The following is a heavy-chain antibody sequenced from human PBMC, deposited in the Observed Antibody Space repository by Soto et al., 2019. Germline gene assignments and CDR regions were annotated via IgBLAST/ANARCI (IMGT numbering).Heavy chain of an antibody. D-gene: IGHD3-3*01. Sequence: EVQLLESGGGLVQPEGSLSLSCAASGFTFSSHAMSWVRQAPGKGLEWVSAISYSGTTTYYAESVEGRFTISRDNSKNTLYLQMNSLRVEDTAIYYCAKRFTLFGEVKLSPDFDYWGQGTLVTVSS. J-gene: IGHJ4*02. V-gene: IGHV3-23*01. CDR3: AKRFTLFGEVKLSPDFDY. CDR1: GFTFSSHA. CDR2: ISYSGTTT.